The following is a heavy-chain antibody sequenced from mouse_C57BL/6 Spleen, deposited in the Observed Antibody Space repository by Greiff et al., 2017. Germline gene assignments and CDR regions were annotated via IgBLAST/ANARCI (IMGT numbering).Heavy chain of an antibody. J-gene: IGHJ2*01. D-gene: IGHD2-4*01. V-gene: IGHV1-61*01. Sequence: QVQLQQPGAELVRPGSSVKLSCKASGYTFTSYWMDWVKQRPGQGLEWIGNIYPSDSETHYNQKFKDKATLTVDKSSSTAYMQLSSLTSEDSAVYYCARDYDGTFDYWGQGTTLTVSS. CDR2: IYPSDSET. CDR3: ARDYDGTFDY. CDR1: GYTFTSYW.